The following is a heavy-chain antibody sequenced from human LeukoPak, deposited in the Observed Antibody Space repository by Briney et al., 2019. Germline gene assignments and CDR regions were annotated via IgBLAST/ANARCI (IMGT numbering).Heavy chain of an antibody. D-gene: IGHD6-25*01. V-gene: IGHV3-74*01. CDR3: ARRSAAKDAFDI. Sequence: GGSLRLSCAASGFTFSSYWMHWLRHAPGKGLVWVSRINSDGSSTSYADPVKGRFTISRDNAKNTLYLQMNSLRAEDTAVYYCARRSAAKDAFDIWGQGTMVTVSS. CDR1: GFTFSSYW. CDR2: INSDGSST. J-gene: IGHJ3*02.